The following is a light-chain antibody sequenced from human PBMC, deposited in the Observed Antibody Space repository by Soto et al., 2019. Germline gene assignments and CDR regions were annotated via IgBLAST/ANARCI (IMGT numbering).Light chain of an antibody. CDR3: AVWDDSLNGWV. Sequence: QLVLTQPPSVSEAPRQRVTISCSGSSSNIGNNVVNWYQQFPGKPPKLLIYYDDLLSSGVSDRFSGSKSGASASLAISGLQSEDEADYYCAVWDDSLNGWVFGGGTKLTVL. V-gene: IGLV1-36*01. CDR1: SSNIGNNV. CDR2: YDD. J-gene: IGLJ3*02.